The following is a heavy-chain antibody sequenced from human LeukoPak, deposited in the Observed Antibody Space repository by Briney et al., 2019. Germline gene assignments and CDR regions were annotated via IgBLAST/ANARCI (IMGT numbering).Heavy chain of an antibody. Sequence: ASVKVSCKASGYTFTSYYMHWVRQAPGQGLEWMGWINAGNGNTKYSQKFQGRVTITRDTSASTAYMELSSLRSEDTAVYYCARDGGGCSGGSCLTYYYGMDVWGQGTTVTVSS. D-gene: IGHD2-15*01. CDR2: INAGNGNT. J-gene: IGHJ6*02. CDR3: ARDGGGCSGGSCLTYYYGMDV. CDR1: GYTFTSYY. V-gene: IGHV1-3*01.